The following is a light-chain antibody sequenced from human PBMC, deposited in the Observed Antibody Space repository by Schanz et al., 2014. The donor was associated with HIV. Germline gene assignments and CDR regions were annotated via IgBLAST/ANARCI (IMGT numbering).Light chain of an antibody. CDR3: QQYNNYPLT. CDR1: QDISNY. V-gene: IGKV1-33*01. Sequence: DIQMTQSPSSLSASVGDRVTITCQASQDISNYLNWYQQKPGKAPKLLIYDASNLETGVPSRFSGSGSGTEFTLTISSLQPEDFATYYCQQYNNYPLTFGLGTKVAIK. CDR2: DAS. J-gene: IGKJ1*01.